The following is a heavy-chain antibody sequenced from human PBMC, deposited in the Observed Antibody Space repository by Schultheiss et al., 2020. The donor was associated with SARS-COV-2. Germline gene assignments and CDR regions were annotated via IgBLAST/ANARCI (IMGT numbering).Heavy chain of an antibody. D-gene: IGHD2-15*01. J-gene: IGHJ6*02. CDR1: GFTFDDYA. V-gene: IGHV3-23*01. CDR2: ISGSGGST. CDR3: AIVGYCSGGSCSGYYYYGMDV. Sequence: GGSLRLSCAASGFTFDDYAMHWVRQAPGKGLEWVSAISGSGGSTYYADSVKGRFTISRDNSKNTLYLQMNSLRAEDTAVYYCAIVGYCSGGSCSGYYYYGMDVWGQGTTVTVSS.